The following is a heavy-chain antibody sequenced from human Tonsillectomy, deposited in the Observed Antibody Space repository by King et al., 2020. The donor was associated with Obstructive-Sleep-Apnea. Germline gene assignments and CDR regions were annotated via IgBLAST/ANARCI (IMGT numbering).Heavy chain of an antibody. CDR1: GFTFDDYA. Sequence: VQLVESGGGLVQPGRSLRLSCAASGFTFDDYAMHWVRQAPGKGLEWVSGISWNSGSIGYADSVKGRFTISRDNAKNSLYLQMNSLRAEDTALYYCAKDIIMGFGEGLTGNYGMDVWGQGTTVTVSS. CDR3: AKDIIMGFGEGLTGNYGMDV. V-gene: IGHV3-9*01. CDR2: ISWNSGSI. J-gene: IGHJ6*02. D-gene: IGHD3-10*01.